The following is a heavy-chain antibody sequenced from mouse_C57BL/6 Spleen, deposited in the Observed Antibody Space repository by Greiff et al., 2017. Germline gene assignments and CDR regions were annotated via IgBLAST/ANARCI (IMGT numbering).Heavy chain of an antibody. CDR2: ISSGGSYT. Sequence: EVKLVESGGDLVKPGGSLKLSCAASGFTFSSYGMSWVRQTPDKRLEWVATISSGGSYTYYPDSVKGRFTISRDNAKNTLYLQMSSLKSEDTAMYYCARWRELHWYFDVWGTGTTVTVSS. V-gene: IGHV5-6*01. CDR1: GFTFSSYG. J-gene: IGHJ1*03. CDR3: ARWRELHWYFDV.